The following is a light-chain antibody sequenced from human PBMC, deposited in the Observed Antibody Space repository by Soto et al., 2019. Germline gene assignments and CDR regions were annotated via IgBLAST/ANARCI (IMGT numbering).Light chain of an antibody. Sequence: IVLTQSPGTLSLSPGERATLSCRASRSVSSSYLAWYQQKPGQAPRLLIYDTSSRATGIPDRFSGSGSGADFTLTISRPEPEDSAVYYCQHYGSSPRTFGQGTKVEIK. V-gene: IGKV3-20*01. J-gene: IGKJ1*01. CDR1: RSVSSSY. CDR3: QHYGSSPRT. CDR2: DTS.